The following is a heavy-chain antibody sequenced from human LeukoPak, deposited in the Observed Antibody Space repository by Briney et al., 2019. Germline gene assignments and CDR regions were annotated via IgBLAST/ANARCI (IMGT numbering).Heavy chain of an antibody. V-gene: IGHV3-9*01. CDR3: AKSNLDCSGGSCYSASLDY. CDR1: GFTFDDYA. D-gene: IGHD2-15*01. Sequence: SGGSLRLSCAASGFTFDDYAMHWVRQAPGKGLEWVSGISWNSGSIGYADPVKGRFTISRDNAKNSLYLQMNSLRAEDTALYYCAKSNLDCSGGSCYSASLDYWGQGTLVTVSS. CDR2: ISWNSGSI. J-gene: IGHJ4*02.